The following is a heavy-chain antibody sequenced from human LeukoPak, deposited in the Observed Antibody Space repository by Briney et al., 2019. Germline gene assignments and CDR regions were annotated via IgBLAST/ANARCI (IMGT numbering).Heavy chain of an antibody. J-gene: IGHJ6*02. CDR1: GGSITNYY. Sequence: PSETLSLTCTVSGGSITNYYWSWIRQPPGKGLEWIGYIFYIGSTNYNPSLKSRVAISLDTSNNQFSLKLTSVTAADTAVYYCARWGWYSSSSSYYYYAMDVWGQGSTVTVSS. CDR3: ARWGWYSSSSSYYYYAMDV. CDR2: IFYIGST. V-gene: IGHV4-59*01. D-gene: IGHD6-6*01.